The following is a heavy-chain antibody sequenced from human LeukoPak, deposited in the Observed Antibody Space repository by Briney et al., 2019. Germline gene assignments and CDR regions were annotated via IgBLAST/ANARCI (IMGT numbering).Heavy chain of an antibody. J-gene: IGHJ6*02. CDR2: IYSGGNT. V-gene: IGHV3-53*05. CDR3: AKDKINGMDV. CDR1: GFTVSSNY. Sequence: GGSLRLSCAVSGFTVSSNYMSWVRQAPGKGLEWVSVIYSGGNTYYANSVKGRYTISRDSSNNTLYLHMNSLRAEDTALYYCAKDKINGMDVWGQGTTVTVSS.